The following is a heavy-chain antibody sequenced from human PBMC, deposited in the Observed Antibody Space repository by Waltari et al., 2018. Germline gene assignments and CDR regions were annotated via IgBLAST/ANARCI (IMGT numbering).Heavy chain of an antibody. J-gene: IGHJ6*02. D-gene: IGHD4-17*01. CDR2: FDPEDGEG. CDR3: ATGGDYDEYALHYFRGLDV. V-gene: IGHV1-24*01. CDR1: GHSITESP. Sequence: QVPLVQSEAEVMKPGASVKVSCQVSGHSITESPMHWVRQAPGKGLEWMGSFDPEDGEGTYAQGVLDRVTMTEDRSTNTAYMELSSLRLEDTAVYYCATGGDYDEYALHYFRGLDVWGQGTTVIVAS.